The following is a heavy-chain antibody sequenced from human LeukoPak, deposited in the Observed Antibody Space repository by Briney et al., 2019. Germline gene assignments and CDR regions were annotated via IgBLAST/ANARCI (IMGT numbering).Heavy chain of an antibody. J-gene: IGHJ4*02. Sequence: GASVKVSCKASGYTFTGYYMHWVRQAPGQGLESMGWINPNSGGTNYAQKFQGRVTMTRNTSISTAYMELSRLRSDDTAVYYCARVCSSTSCYDDYWGQGTLVTVSS. D-gene: IGHD2-2*01. CDR2: INPNSGGT. V-gene: IGHV1-2*02. CDR3: ARVCSSTSCYDDY. CDR1: GYTFTGYY.